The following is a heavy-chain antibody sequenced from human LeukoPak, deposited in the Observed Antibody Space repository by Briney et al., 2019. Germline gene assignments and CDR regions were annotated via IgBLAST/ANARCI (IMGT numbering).Heavy chain of an antibody. CDR3: AFDYGGNFGPRGGAFDT. CDR1: GFIFEEYG. Sequence: GGSLRLSCTASGFIFEEYGMSWVRQAPGKGLGWVCGINWNGGRTGYGASVKGRFTISRDNAKNLLYLQMDSLRAEDTAFYYCAFDYGGNFGPRGGAFDTWGQGTMVTVSS. D-gene: IGHD4-23*01. V-gene: IGHV3-20*04. CDR2: INWNGGRT. J-gene: IGHJ3*02.